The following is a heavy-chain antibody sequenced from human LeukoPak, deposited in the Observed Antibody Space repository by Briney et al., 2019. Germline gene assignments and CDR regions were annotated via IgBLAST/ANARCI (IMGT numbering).Heavy chain of an antibody. D-gene: IGHD2-2*01. Sequence: GGSLRLSCAASGFTFSSYAMSWARQAPGKGLEWISGISAYGGNTYYADSVKGRFTTSRANSRNTLYLQMNSLRADDTALYYCAKSSSAWTSDYWGQGTLVTVAS. CDR1: GFTFSSYA. J-gene: IGHJ4*02. CDR3: AKSSSAWTSDY. CDR2: ISAYGGNT. V-gene: IGHV3-23*01.